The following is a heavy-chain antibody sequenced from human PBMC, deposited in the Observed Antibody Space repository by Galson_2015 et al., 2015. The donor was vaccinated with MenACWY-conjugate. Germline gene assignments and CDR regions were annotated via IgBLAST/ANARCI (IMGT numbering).Heavy chain of an antibody. D-gene: IGHD1-26*01. J-gene: IGHJ6*03. CDR3: AKAPGSLLTGENLSGYYYMDV. CDR1: GFIFSNYA. Sequence: SLRLSCAASGFIFSNYAMSWVRQAPGKGLEWVSGIGGSGIATYYADSVKGRFTISRDNSKNTLYLQMNNLRADDTAVYYCAKAPGSLLTGENLSGYYYMDVWGKGTTVTVSS. CDR2: IGGSGIAT. V-gene: IGHV3-23*01.